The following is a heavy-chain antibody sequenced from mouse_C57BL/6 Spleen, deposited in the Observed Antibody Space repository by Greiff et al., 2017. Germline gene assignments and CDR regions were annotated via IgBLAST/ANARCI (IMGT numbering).Heavy chain of an antibody. CDR1: GYSFTDYN. CDR3: AREGYYGSSPGWFAY. J-gene: IGHJ3*01. D-gene: IGHD1-1*01. Sequence: EVQLQQSGPELVKPGASVKISCKASGYSFTDYNMNWVKQSNGKSLEWIGVINPNYGTTSYNQKFKGKATLTVDQYSSTTYMQLNSLTSEDSAVYYCAREGYYGSSPGWFAYWGQGTLVTVSA. V-gene: IGHV1-39*01. CDR2: INPNYGTT.